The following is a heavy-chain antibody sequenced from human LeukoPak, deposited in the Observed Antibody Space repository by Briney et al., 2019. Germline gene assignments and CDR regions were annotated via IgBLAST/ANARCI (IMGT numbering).Heavy chain of an antibody. CDR1: GFTVSSNY. J-gene: IGHJ4*02. V-gene: IGHV3-53*01. CDR2: ISNDGDT. D-gene: IGHD6-19*01. CDR3: AGDKTTGGWYEFDY. Sequence: GRSLRLSCAASGFTVSSNYMSWVRQGPGKGLECVSVISNDGDTYYADSVKGRFTISRDTSKNTVSLQMNSLRAEDTAVYYCAGDKTTGGWYEFDYWGQGTLVTVSP.